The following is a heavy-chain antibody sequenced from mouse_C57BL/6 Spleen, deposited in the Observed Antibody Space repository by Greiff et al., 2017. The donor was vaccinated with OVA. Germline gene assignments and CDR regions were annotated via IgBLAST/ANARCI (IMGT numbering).Heavy chain of an antibody. J-gene: IGHJ1*03. CDR1: GFSLTSYG. V-gene: IGHV2-2*01. CDR3: ARNQDGSSWYFDV. CDR2: LWRGGST. D-gene: IGHD1-1*01. Sequence: VKLVESGPGLVQPSQSLSITCTVSGFSLTSYGVHWVRPSPGKGLEWLGVLWRGGSTDSNAAFISRLSISKDTSKSQVSFKMNSLQADDTAIDYCARNQDGSSWYFDVWGTGTTVTVSS.